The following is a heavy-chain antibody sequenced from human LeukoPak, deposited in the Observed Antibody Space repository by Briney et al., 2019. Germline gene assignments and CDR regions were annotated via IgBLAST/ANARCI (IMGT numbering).Heavy chain of an antibody. J-gene: IGHJ3*02. V-gene: IGHV3-33*01. CDR3: ARGHDAFDI. CDR1: GFTFSSYG. Sequence: PGGSLRLSCAASGFTFSSYGMHWVRQAPGKGLEWVAVIWYDGSNKYYADSVKGRFTISRDNSKNTLYLQMNSLRAEDTAVHYCARGHDAFDIWGQGTMVTVSS. CDR2: IWYDGSNK.